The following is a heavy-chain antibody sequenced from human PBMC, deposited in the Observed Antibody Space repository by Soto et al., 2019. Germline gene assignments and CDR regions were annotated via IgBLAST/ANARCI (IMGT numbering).Heavy chain of an antibody. CDR2: IYSSGST. D-gene: IGHD3-10*01. V-gene: IGHV4-4*07. Sequence: AETLSLTCAVSGGSISRYYWIWIRQPAGKGLEWIGRIYSSGSTNYNPSLKSRVTMSVEMSKNQFSLKMSSVTAADTAVYYCARDGALSGGMDVWGHGTTVTVSS. CDR3: ARDGALSGGMDV. J-gene: IGHJ6*02. CDR1: GGSISRYY.